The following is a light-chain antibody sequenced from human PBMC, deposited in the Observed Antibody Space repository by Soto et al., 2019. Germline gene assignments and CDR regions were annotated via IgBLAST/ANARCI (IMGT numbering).Light chain of an antibody. CDR3: QQYYSLWT. V-gene: IGKV4-1*01. CDR2: WAS. J-gene: IGKJ1*01. CDR1: HSVLYRSNNQNY. Sequence: IGLTQSPDSMAWSMGELATTNCTTRHSVLYRSNNQNYLAWFQHKEGQPPKLLIYWASIPESGVPDRFSGSGSGTDFTITIYGLKAEDVAVYYCQQYYSLWTFGQGTKVDI.